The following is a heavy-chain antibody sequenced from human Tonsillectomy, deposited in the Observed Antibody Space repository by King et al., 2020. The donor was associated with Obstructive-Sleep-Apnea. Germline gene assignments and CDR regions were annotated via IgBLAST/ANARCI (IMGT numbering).Heavy chain of an antibody. V-gene: IGHV3-30*04. CDR2: KSFDRGNK. CDR1: GFTFSSYA. CDR3: VVPTIFGDYYYSGMDV. J-gene: IGHJ6*01. Sequence: VQLVESGGGVVQPGRSLRLSCAASGFTFSSYAIHWVRPAPGKGLEWVAVKSFDRGNKYYADSVKGRVTISSDSSKNTRYLQMNSLRHEATAVYYCVVPTIFGDYYYSGMDVWGQGTTVTVSS. D-gene: IGHD3-3*01.